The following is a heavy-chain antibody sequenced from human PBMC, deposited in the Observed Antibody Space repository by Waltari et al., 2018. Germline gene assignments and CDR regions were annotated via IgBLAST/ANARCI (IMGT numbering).Heavy chain of an antibody. D-gene: IGHD6-6*01. Sequence: QVQLQESGPGLVKPSETLSLTCAVSGYSISSGYYWGWIRQPPGKGLEWIGSIYHSGSTYYTPSLKSRVTISVDTSKNQFSLKLSSVTAADTAVYYCAINPIAARLESVGYWGQGTLVTVSS. CDR1: GYSISSGYY. CDR3: AINPIAARLESVGY. V-gene: IGHV4-38-2*01. J-gene: IGHJ4*02. CDR2: IYHSGST.